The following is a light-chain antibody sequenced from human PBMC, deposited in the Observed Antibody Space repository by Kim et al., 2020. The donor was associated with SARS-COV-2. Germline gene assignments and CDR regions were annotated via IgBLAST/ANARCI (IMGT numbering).Light chain of an antibody. CDR3: QQSYSMPPIT. V-gene: IGKV1-39*01. CDR2: AAS. Sequence: GDRVTITCRASQSISSYLNWYQQKPGKAPKLLIYAASSLQSGVPSRFSGSGSGTDFTLTISSLQPEDFATYYCQQSYSMPPITFGQGTRLEIK. J-gene: IGKJ5*01. CDR1: QSISSY.